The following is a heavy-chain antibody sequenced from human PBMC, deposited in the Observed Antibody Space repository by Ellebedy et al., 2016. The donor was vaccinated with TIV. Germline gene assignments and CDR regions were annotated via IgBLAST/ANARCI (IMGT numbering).Heavy chain of an antibody. CDR2: ISYDGSER. V-gene: IGHV3-30*03. D-gene: IGHD1-26*01. CDR3: ARAPLYSGNSYYFDC. Sequence: GGSLRLSCAASGFTFGSYGMHWVRQAPGKGLEWVAFISYDGSERFYADSVKGRFTISRDNAKNSLYLQMNSLRAEDTAVYYCARAPLYSGNSYYFDCWGQGTLVTVSS. J-gene: IGHJ4*02. CDR1: GFTFGSYG.